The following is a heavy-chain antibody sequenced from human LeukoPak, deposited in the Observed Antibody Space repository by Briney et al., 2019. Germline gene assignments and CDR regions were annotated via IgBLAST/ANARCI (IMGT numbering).Heavy chain of an antibody. D-gene: IGHD6-13*01. J-gene: IGHJ6*03. Sequence: ASVKVSCKASGYTFTSYAMNLVRQAPGQGLEWMGWINTNTGNPTYAQGFTGRFVFSLDTSVSTAYLQISSLKAEDTAVYYCARSYSSSWYHYYYMDVWGKGTTVTVSS. CDR2: INTNTGNP. V-gene: IGHV7-4-1*02. CDR1: GYTFTSYA. CDR3: ARSYSSSWYHYYYMDV.